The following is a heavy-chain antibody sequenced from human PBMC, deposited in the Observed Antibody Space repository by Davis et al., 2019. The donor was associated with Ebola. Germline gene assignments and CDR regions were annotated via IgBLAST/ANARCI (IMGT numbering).Heavy chain of an antibody. CDR2: IRRKSEGGTS. Sequence: GESPKTPCAVSGFSFSFNNAWLTSVRHAPGKGLEWVGRIRRKSEGGTSYYGPPVKGRFTFSRDDSTHTVFLEMHSLRTEDTGVYYCNLRYYDAWSTYYFTDDYYDYWGQGTLVSVSS. CDR3: NLRYYDAWSTYYFTDDYYDY. J-gene: IGHJ4*02. CDR1: GFSFSFNNAW. D-gene: IGHD3-3*01. V-gene: IGHV3-15*01.